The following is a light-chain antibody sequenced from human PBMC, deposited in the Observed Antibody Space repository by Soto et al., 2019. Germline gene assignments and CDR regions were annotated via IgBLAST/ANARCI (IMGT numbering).Light chain of an antibody. J-gene: IGLJ2*01. Sequence: QPVLTQSPSASASLGASVKLTCTLSSGHSNYAITWHQQQSEKGPRYLMKLNSDGSHSKGDAIPDRFSGSSSGAERYLTISRLQSEDEADYYCQTWGSGIVVFGGGTKLTVL. CDR3: QTWGSGIVV. V-gene: IGLV4-69*01. CDR2: LNSDGSH. CDR1: SGHSNYA.